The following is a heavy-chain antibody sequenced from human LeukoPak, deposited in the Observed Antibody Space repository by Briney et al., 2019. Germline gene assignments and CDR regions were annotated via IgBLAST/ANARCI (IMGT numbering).Heavy chain of an antibody. CDR2: IYYNGST. D-gene: IGHD6-13*01. CDR3: ARLYSQQLVMFDY. CDR1: GDSISIGNYY. Sequence: PSETLSLTCTVSGDSISIGNYYWVWIRQPPGKGLEWIASIYYNGSTYYNPSLKSRVTISIDMSKNQFSLRLSSVTAADTAVYYCARLYSQQLVMFDYWGQGTLVTVSS. V-gene: IGHV4-39*01. J-gene: IGHJ4*02.